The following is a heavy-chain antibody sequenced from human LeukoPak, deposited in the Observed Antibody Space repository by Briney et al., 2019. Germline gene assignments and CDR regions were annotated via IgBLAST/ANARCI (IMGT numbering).Heavy chain of an antibody. CDR1: GGSISSSNYY. V-gene: IGHV4-39*01. Sequence: SSETLSLTCTVSGGSISSSNYYWGRIRQPPGKGLEWIGSIYYSGSTYYNPSLKSRVTISVDTSKNQFSLKLSSVTAADTAVYYCARGMRHFDYWGQGTLVTVSS. CDR3: ARGMRHFDY. J-gene: IGHJ4*02. CDR2: IYYSGST.